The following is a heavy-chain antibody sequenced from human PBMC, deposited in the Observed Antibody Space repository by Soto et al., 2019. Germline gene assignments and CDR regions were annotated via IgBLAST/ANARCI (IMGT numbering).Heavy chain of an antibody. V-gene: IGHV5-51*01. CDR1: GYSFSTYW. J-gene: IGHJ4*02. D-gene: IGHD1-7*01. CDR3: ARHDLTGTSFDF. Sequence: GESLKISLQASGYSFSTYWIGWVRQMPGKGLEWMGIFYPTDSDNRYSPSFQGQVTMSADGSISTAYLQWSSLKASDTAMYYCARHDLTGTSFDFWGQGTRVTVSS. CDR2: FYPTDSDN.